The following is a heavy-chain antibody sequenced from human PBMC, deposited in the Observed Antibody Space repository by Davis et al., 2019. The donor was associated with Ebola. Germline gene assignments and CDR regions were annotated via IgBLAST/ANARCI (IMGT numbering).Heavy chain of an antibody. J-gene: IGHJ4*02. D-gene: IGHD1-26*01. Sequence: HTGGSLRLSCAASGFSFSSYWMYWVRQAPGKGLVWVSRINSDGSSTSYADSVKGRFTISRDNAKNTLYLQMNSLRAEDTAVYYCALFPGWELRWGQGTLVTVSS. CDR1: GFSFSSYW. CDR2: INSDGSST. V-gene: IGHV3-74*01. CDR3: ALFPGWELR.